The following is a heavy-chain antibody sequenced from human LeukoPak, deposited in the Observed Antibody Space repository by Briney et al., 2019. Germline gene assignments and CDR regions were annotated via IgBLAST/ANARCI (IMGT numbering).Heavy chain of an antibody. J-gene: IGHJ4*02. Sequence: GGSLRLSCAASGFTFSSYGMHWVRQAPGKGLEWVADISYDGSNKYYADSVKGRFTISRDNSKNALYLQMNSLRAEDTAVYYCAEDKAVAGSHFDYWGQGTLVTVSS. CDR2: ISYDGSNK. CDR3: AEDKAVAGSHFDY. D-gene: IGHD6-19*01. CDR1: GFTFSSYG. V-gene: IGHV3-30*18.